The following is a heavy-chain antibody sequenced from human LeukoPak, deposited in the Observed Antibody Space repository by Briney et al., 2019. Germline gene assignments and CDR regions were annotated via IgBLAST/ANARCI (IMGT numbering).Heavy chain of an antibody. D-gene: IGHD2-15*01. J-gene: IGHJ5*02. CDR1: GFTFDDYA. CDR3: AKAGYCSGGSCYNWFDP. Sequence: GGSLRLSCAASGFTFDDYAMHWVRQAPGKGLEWVSLISGDGGSTYYAGSVKGRFTISRDNSKNSLYLQMNSLRTEDTALYYCAKAGYCSGGSCYNWFDPWGQGTLVTVSS. CDR2: ISGDGGST. V-gene: IGHV3-43*02.